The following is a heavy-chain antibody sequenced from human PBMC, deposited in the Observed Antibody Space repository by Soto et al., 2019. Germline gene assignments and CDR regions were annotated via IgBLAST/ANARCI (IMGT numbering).Heavy chain of an antibody. Sequence: QVQLVQSGAEVKKPGSSVKVSCKASGGTFSSYTISWVRQAPGQGLEWIGRIIPFLAIANYAQKFQDRVTITADKSTSTAYMELTSLTSEDTAVYYCAQSITGTTFGTFDIWGQGTMVTVSS. CDR2: IIPFLAIA. V-gene: IGHV1-69*02. D-gene: IGHD1-7*01. J-gene: IGHJ3*02. CDR1: GGTFSSYT. CDR3: AQSITGTTFGTFDI.